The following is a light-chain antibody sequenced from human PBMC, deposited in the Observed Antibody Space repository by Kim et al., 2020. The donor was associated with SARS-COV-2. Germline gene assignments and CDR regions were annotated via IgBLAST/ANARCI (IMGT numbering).Light chain of an antibody. Sequence: ALRPTVRISCKGASIRTYYATWYQQKPGHAPILVIFGKNSRPSGIPDRFSGSSSGNTASLTITGTQAGDEADYYCNSRDSNDNVVFGGGTKLTVL. J-gene: IGLJ2*01. CDR3: NSRDSNDNVV. CDR1: SIRTYY. V-gene: IGLV3-19*01. CDR2: GKN.